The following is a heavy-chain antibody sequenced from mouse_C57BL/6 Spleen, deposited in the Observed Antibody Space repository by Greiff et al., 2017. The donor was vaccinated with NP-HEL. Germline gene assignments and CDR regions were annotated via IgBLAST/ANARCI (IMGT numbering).Heavy chain of an antibody. CDR2: IYPGDGDT. V-gene: IGHV1-80*01. CDR1: GYAFSSYW. CDR3: ARRGDDAMDY. Sequence: VQGVESGAELVKPGASVKISCKASGYAFSSYWMNWVKQRPGKGLEWIGQIYPGDGDTNYNGKFKGKATLTADKSSSTAYMQLSSLTSEDSAVYFCARRGDDAMDYWGQGTSVTVSS. J-gene: IGHJ4*01.